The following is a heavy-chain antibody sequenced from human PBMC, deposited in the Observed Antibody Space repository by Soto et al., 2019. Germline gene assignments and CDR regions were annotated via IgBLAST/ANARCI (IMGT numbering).Heavy chain of an antibody. CDR1: GFSLSTSGVG. CDR2: IYWDEDK. CDR3: AHSRRLSGYEYYYYYYAMDV. V-gene: IGHV2-5*02. J-gene: IGHJ6*02. Sequence: QITLKESGPTLVKPTQTLTLTCTFSGFSLSTSGVGVGWIRQPPEKALEWLALIYWDEDKRYSPSLKSRLTITKDTSKNQVVLTMTNMDPVDTATYYCAHSRRLSGYEYYYYYYAMDVWGQGTTVTVSS. D-gene: IGHD5-12*01.